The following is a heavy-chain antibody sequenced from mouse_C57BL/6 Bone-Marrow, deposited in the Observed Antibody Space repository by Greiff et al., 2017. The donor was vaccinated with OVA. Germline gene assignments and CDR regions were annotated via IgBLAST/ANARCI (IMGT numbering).Heavy chain of an antibody. Sequence: VQLQQSGAELVMPGASVKLSCKASGYTFTSYWMHWVKQRPGQGLEWIGEIDPSDSYTNYNQKFKGKSTLTVDKSSSTAYMQLSSLTSEDSAVYYCGIYYGSSPLDVWGTGTTVTVSS. CDR1: GYTFTSYW. CDR3: GIYYGSSPLDV. J-gene: IGHJ1*03. CDR2: IDPSDSYT. D-gene: IGHD1-1*01. V-gene: IGHV1-69*01.